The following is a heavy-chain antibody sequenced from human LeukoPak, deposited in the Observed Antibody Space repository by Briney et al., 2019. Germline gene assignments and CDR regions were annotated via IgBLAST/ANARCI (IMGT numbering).Heavy chain of an antibody. V-gene: IGHV3-23*01. CDR3: AKRNSGWNFDY. CDR1: GFTFSSYT. J-gene: IGHJ4*02. D-gene: IGHD6-19*01. Sequence: PGGSLRLSCAASGFTFSSYTITWVRQAPGKGLEWDSSISGSGGSTYYADSVKGRFTISRDNSKNTLFLQMNSLRAEDTAIYYCAKRNSGWNFDYWGQGTLVTVSS. CDR2: ISGSGGST.